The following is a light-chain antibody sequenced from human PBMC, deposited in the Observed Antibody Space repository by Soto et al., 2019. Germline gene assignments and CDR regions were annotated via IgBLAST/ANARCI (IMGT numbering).Light chain of an antibody. J-gene: IGKJ1*01. CDR2: GAS. CDR1: QSISSDY. CDR3: HQYGSAPAWT. V-gene: IGKV3-20*01. Sequence: EIVLTQSPGTLSLFPGERATLSCRASQSISSDYLAWYQQKPGQAPRLLIHGASNRATGIPDTFSGAGSGTDFTLTTSRLEPEDFALYYCHQYGSAPAWTFGQGTKVEIK.